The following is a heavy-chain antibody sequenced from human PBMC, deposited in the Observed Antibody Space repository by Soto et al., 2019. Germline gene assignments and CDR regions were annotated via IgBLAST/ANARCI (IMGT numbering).Heavy chain of an antibody. CDR1: GLTSSSYA. V-gene: IGHV3-23*01. CDR3: ARCEQYYYYYYMDV. J-gene: IGHJ6*03. Sequence: PGGSLRLSCAASGLTSSSYAMSWVRQAPGKGLEWVSAISGSGGSTYHADSVKGRFTISRDNAKNTLYLQMNSLRAEDTAVYYCARCEQYYYYYYMDVWGKGTTVTVSS. D-gene: IGHD6-13*01. CDR2: ISGSGGST.